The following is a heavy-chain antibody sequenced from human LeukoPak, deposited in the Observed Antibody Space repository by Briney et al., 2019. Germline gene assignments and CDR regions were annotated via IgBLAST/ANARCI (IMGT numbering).Heavy chain of an antibody. J-gene: IGHJ4*02. CDR3: ASLCSGGSCYFDY. D-gene: IGHD2-15*01. Sequence: SETLSLTCTVSGGSISSSSYCWGWIRQPPGKGLEWIGSIYYSGSTYYNPSLKSRVTISVDTSKNQFSLKLSSVTAADTAVYYCASLCSGGSCYFDYWGQGTLVTVSS. V-gene: IGHV4-39*01. CDR2: IYYSGST. CDR1: GGSISSSSYC.